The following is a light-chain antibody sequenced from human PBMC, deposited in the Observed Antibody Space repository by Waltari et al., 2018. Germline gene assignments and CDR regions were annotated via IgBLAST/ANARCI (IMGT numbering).Light chain of an antibody. Sequence: DIQMSQSPSTLSASKGDRVTITCRASQSIRDWLSWFQQKPGQAPKLLIYMASSLDSGVPSRFSGSGSDTEFTLTISSLQPDDFATYYCQQYHAYPLTFGGGTKVEI. CDR3: QQYHAYPLT. CDR2: MAS. CDR1: QSIRDW. V-gene: IGKV1-5*03. J-gene: IGKJ4*01.